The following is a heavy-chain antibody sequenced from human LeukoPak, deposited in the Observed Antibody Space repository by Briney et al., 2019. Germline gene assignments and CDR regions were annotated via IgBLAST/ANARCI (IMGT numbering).Heavy chain of an antibody. CDR2: IYPGDSDT. CDR1: GYSFTSYW. D-gene: IGHD2-2*01. V-gene: IGHV5-51*01. CDR3: ARGALGYCSSTSCYNFDY. J-gene: IGHJ4*02. Sequence: GESLKISCKGSGYSFTSYWIGWVRQMPGKGLEWMGIIYPGDSDTRYSPSFQGQVTISAEKSISTAYLQWSRLKASDTAMYYCARGALGYCSSTSCYNFDYWGQGTLVTVSS.